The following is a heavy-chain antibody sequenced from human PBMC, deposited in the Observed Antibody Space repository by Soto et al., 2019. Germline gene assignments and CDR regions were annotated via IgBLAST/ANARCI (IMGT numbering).Heavy chain of an antibody. J-gene: IGHJ4*02. CDR1: GFMFSNYA. CDR3: AKGSRSGRPYYFDF. D-gene: IGHD2-15*01. CDR2: ITASADDT. Sequence: DVQLLESGGGLVQPGGSLKLSCAASGFMFSNYAMSWVRQAPGKGLEWFSGITASADDTYHADSVKGRFTISRDNSKNTLYLQMNSLRGEDSAVYYCAKGSRSGRPYYFDFWGQGTLVTVSS. V-gene: IGHV3-23*01.